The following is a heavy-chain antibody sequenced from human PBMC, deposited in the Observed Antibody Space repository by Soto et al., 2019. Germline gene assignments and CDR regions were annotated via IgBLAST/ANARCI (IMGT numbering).Heavy chain of an antibody. Sequence: PSETLSLTCTVSGDSISSDDNYWSWIRQPPGEGLEWIGYIYYSGSTYYSPSLKSRVTISVDTSKNQFSLKLSSVTAADTAVYYCARISSGYYYGQDYWGQGTLVTVSS. CDR3: ARISSGYYYGQDY. CDR1: GDSISSDDNY. CDR2: IYYSGST. J-gene: IGHJ4*02. V-gene: IGHV4-30-4*08. D-gene: IGHD3-22*01.